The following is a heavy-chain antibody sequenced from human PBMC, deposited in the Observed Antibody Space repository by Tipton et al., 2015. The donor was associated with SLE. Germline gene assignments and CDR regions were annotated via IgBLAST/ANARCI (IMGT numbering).Heavy chain of an antibody. V-gene: IGHV4-59*11. J-gene: IGHJ2*01. CDR3: AGERATILRYLKGGNSGFDL. CDR2: IYYSGST. Sequence: TLSLTCTVSGGSISSHYWNWIRQPPGKGLEWIGYIYYSGSTNYNPSLKSRGTILIDTSKNQFSLKLSSVTAADTAVYYCAGERATILRYLKGGNSGFDLWGRGTLVTVSS. D-gene: IGHD4-23*01. CDR1: GGSISSHY.